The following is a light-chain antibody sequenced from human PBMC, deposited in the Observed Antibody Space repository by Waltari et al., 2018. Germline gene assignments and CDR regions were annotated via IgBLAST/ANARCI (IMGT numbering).Light chain of an antibody. V-gene: IGLV2-23*01. CDR3: CSYTGSSTSYG. Sequence: QSALSQPASVSGSPGQSLTITCTGASTDLASYNLVAWYQHHPNRAPKLIIYAATKRLSWFSRRFSGAKSGAPASLRISGLQADDAADYYCCSYTGSSTSYGCGGGTKVTVL. J-gene: IGLJ1*01. CDR1: STDLASYNL. CDR2: AAT.